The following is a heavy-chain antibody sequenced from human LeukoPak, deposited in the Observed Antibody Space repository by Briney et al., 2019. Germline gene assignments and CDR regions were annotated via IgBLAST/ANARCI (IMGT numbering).Heavy chain of an antibody. CDR3: ARDPGRDAFDI. CDR1: GGSISSYY. Sequence: SETLSLTCTVSGGSISSYYWSWIRQPPGKGLEWIGYIYYSGSTNYNPSLKSRVTISVDTSKNQFSLKLSSVTAADTAVYYCARDPGRDAFDIWGQGTMVTVSS. V-gene: IGHV4-59*01. J-gene: IGHJ3*02. CDR2: IYYSGST. D-gene: IGHD1-14*01.